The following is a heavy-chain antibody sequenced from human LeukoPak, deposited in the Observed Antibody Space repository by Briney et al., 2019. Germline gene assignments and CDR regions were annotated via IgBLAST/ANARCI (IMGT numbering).Heavy chain of an antibody. V-gene: IGHV3-48*04. D-gene: IGHD1-1*01. CDR1: GFTFSSYS. CDR3: ARDCRYAVDN. CDR2: IGISSGNT. Sequence: PGGSLRLSCAASGFTFSSYSMNWVRQAPGKGLEWISYIGISSGNTKYADSVKGRFTISGDNAKNSLYLQMNSLRVEDTAVYYCARDCRYAVDNWGQGTLVTVSS. J-gene: IGHJ4*02.